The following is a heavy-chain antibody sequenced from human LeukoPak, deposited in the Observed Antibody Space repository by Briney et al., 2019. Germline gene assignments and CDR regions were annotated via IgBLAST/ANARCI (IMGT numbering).Heavy chain of an antibody. CDR3: SASRPHYGDYYGLGV. CDR1: GFTFSSYG. D-gene: IGHD4/OR15-4a*01. V-gene: IGHV3-30*03. J-gene: IGHJ6*02. CDR2: ISYDRSHK. Sequence: GGSLRLSCAASGFTFSSYGMHWVRQAPGKGLEWVAVISYDRSHKYSADSVKGRFTISRDNSKNTLSLQMNSLRTEDTAVYFCSASRPHYGDYYGLGVWGHGTTVTVSS.